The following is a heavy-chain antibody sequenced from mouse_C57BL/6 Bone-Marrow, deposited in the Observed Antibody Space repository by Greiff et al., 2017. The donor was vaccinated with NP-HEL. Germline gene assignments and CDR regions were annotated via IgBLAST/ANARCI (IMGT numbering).Heavy chain of an antibody. J-gene: IGHJ4*01. CDR2: INPNNGGT. CDR3: ARGYYGSSSYAMDY. V-gene: IGHV1-22*01. D-gene: IGHD1-1*01. Sequence: EVQLQQSGPELVKPGASVKMSCKASGYTFTDYNMHWVKQSHGKSLEWIGYINPNNGGTSYNQKFKGKATLTVNKSSSTAYMELRSLTSEDSAVYYCARGYYGSSSYAMDYWGQGTSVTVSS. CDR1: GYTFTDYN.